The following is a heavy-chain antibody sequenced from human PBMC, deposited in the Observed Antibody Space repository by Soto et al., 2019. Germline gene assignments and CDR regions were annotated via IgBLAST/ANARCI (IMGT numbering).Heavy chain of an antibody. CDR3: ARDLYSSSWYLRAFDM. D-gene: IGHD6-13*01. V-gene: IGHV1-46*03. J-gene: IGHJ3*02. CDR1: EYTFTTYS. CDR2: INPTSSTT. Sequence: ASVKVSCKASEYTFTTYSLHWVRQAPGQGLEWMGIINPTSSTTSDAQKFQGRVTMTRDMSTSTVYMELSSLRSEDTAVYYCARDLYSSSWYLRAFDMWGQGTMVTVSS.